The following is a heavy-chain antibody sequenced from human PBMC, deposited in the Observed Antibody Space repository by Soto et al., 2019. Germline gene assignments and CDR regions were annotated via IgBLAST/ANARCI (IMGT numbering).Heavy chain of an antibody. J-gene: IGHJ4*02. CDR3: TPSVTGTPRAIDY. V-gene: IGHV3-15*01. Sequence: EVQVVESGGGLVKPGGSLRLSCEVSGLPFAKVWMSWIRQAPGKGLEWVGRIKSQTDGGRIDYAAPVKGRFTISRDDSKNTLYLQMNSLKTEDTAVYYCTPSVTGTPRAIDYWGQGNLVTVSS. D-gene: IGHD1-7*01. CDR2: IKSQTDGGRI. CDR1: GLPFAKVW.